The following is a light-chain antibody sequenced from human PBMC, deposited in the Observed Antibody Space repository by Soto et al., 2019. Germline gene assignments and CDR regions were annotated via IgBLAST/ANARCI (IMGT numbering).Light chain of an antibody. CDR3: RHYEHLPIT. J-gene: IGKJ5*01. Sequence: DIQMTQFPSSLSASVGDRVTITCQASQDITNYLNWYQQKPGKAPRLLLYDASSLETGVPSRFSGSGSGTDFTFTISSLQPEEIATYYCRHYEHLPITFGQGTRLEIK. CDR2: DAS. V-gene: IGKV1-33*01. CDR1: QDITNY.